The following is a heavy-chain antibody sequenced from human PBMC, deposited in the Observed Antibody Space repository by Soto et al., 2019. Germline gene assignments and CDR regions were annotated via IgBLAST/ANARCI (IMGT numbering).Heavy chain of an antibody. CDR1: SGSISSSNW. CDR3: ARDHLGVGTVNAFDI. V-gene: IGHV4-4*02. J-gene: IGHJ3*02. D-gene: IGHD2-8*01. CDR2: IYHSGST. Sequence: PSETLSLTCAVSSGSISSSNWWSWVRQPPGKGLEWIGEIYHSGSTNYNPSLKSRVTISVDKSKNQFSLKLSSVTAADTAVYYCARDHLGVGTVNAFDIWGQGTMVTVSS.